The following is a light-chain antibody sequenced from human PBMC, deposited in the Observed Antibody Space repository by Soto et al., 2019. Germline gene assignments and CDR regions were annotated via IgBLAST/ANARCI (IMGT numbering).Light chain of an antibody. CDR3: QQYNGYSAT. J-gene: IGKJ1*01. V-gene: IGKV1-5*03. CDR2: QAS. CDR1: QSISSW. Sequence: DIQMTQSPSTLSASVGDRVTITCRASQSISSWLAWFQQKPGKAPKFLIYQASTLQSGVPSRFSGSGSGTEFTRTIGSLQPYDFATYYCQQYNGYSATFGQGTKVDIK.